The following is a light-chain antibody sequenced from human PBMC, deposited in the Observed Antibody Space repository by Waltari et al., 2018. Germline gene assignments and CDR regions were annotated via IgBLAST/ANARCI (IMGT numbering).Light chain of an antibody. V-gene: IGKV4-1*01. J-gene: IGKJ1*01. CDR1: QSVLYRFDNKNY. CDR2: WTS. CDR3: QQYYRSRT. Sequence: DIVMTQSPDSLAVSLGERATTDCNYSQSVLYRFDNKNYLAWYQHKTGQPPKLLFYWTSTRESVVPAQFSASGSVTDYTLTINTLQAEDVAVYYCQQYYRSRTFGQGTKVEIK.